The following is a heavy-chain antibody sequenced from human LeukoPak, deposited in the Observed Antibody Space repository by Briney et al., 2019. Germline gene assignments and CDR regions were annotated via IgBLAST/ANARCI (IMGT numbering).Heavy chain of an antibody. J-gene: IGHJ4*02. CDR1: GFTFSSYA. Sequence: PGGSLRLSCAASGFTFSSYAMSWVRQAPGKGLEWVSGISGSGGSTYYADSVKGQFTISRDNSKNTLYQQMNNLRAEDTALYYCAKGRYDSSGPANTFDYWGQGTLVTVSS. V-gene: IGHV3-23*01. CDR3: AKGRYDSSGPANTFDY. D-gene: IGHD3-22*01. CDR2: ISGSGGST.